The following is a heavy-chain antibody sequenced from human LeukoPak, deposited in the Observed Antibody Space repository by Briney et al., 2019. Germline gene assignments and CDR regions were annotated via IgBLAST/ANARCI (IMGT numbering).Heavy chain of an antibody. V-gene: IGHV3-11*01. Sequence: GGSLRLSCAASGVTFSDYYMSWIRQAPGKGLEWVSYISSSGSTIYYADFVKGRFAVSRDYAKNSLYLQMHSLRAEDTAVYYCARGYPYYYDSSGYPDYWGQGTLVTVSS. CDR1: GVTFSDYY. J-gene: IGHJ4*02. CDR2: ISSSGSTI. D-gene: IGHD3-22*01. CDR3: ARGYPYYYDSSGYPDY.